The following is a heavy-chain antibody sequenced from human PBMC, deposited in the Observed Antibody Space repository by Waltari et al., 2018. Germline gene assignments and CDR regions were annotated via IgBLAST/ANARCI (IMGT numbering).Heavy chain of an antibody. D-gene: IGHD3-3*01. CDR2: INHSGST. CDR3: ARVYGITIFGAPLDY. Sequence: QVQLQQWGAGLLKPSETLSLTCDVYGGSFSGYYWSWIRQPPGKGLEWIGEINHSGSTNYNPSLKSRVTISVDTSKNQFSLKLSSVTAADTAVYYCARVYGITIFGAPLDYWGQGTLVTVSS. V-gene: IGHV4-34*01. J-gene: IGHJ4*02. CDR1: GGSFSGYY.